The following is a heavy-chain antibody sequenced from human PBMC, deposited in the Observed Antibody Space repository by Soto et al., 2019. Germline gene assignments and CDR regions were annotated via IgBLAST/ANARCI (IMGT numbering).Heavy chain of an antibody. CDR2: IYYSGST. D-gene: IGHD2-15*01. Sequence: SETLSRTCAVSGGTFRGYCWSWIRQTPGKGLEWIGYIYYSGSTNYTPSIKSRITISVDTSKNQFSLRLSSVTAADTAVYHCARQMFIGGMDVWGQGTTVTVSS. J-gene: IGHJ6*02. CDR3: ARQMFIGGMDV. CDR1: GGTFRGYC. V-gene: IGHV4-59*08.